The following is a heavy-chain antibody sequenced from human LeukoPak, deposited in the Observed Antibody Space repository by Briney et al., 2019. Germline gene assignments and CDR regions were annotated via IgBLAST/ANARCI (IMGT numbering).Heavy chain of an antibody. CDR1: GGSISSSNYY. CDR2: IYYSGST. V-gene: IGHV4-39*07. J-gene: IGHJ4*02. CDR3: ARGLSSGFPLAPDY. Sequence: SETLSLTCTVSGGSISSSNYYWGWIRQPPGKGLEWIGSIYYSGSTYYNPSLKSRVTMSVDMSKNQFSLRLNSMTAADTALYYCARGLSSGFPLAPDYWGQGTLVTVSS. D-gene: IGHD3-22*01.